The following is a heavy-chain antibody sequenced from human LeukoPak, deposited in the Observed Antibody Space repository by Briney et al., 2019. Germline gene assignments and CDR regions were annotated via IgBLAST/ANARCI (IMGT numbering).Heavy chain of an antibody. CDR3: ARAIGGYSYSSNWFDP. CDR2: IIPIFGTA. Sequence: SVKVSCKASGYTFTSYGISWVRQAPGQGLEWMGGIIPIFGTANYAQKFQGRATITADESTGTAYMELSSLRSEDTAVYYCARAIGGYSYSSNWFDPWGQGTLVTVSS. D-gene: IGHD5-18*01. CDR1: GYTFTSYG. V-gene: IGHV1-69*13. J-gene: IGHJ5*02.